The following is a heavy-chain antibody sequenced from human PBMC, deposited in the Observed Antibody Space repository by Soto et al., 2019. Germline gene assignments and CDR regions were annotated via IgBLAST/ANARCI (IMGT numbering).Heavy chain of an antibody. CDR1: GFIFTDWF. CDR2: INTSGGNS. D-gene: IGHD2-21*01. J-gene: IGHJ1*01. Sequence: HLAQSGPEVKRPGASVKISCKASGFIFTDWFMHWVRQAPGQGPEWMGIINTSGGNSIYSQKFQDRVTMTRDTSTSNLYVVLSSLTSADTAVYYCGKEGAIPGEVDAWGQGTLVTVSS. CDR3: GKEGAIPGEVDA. V-gene: IGHV1-46*01.